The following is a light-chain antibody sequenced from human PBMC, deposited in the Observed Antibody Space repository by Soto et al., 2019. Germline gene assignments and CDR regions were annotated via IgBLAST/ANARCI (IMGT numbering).Light chain of an antibody. J-gene: IGLJ2*01. CDR2: STN. CDR1: SGSVSTTYY. V-gene: IGLV8-61*01. Sequence: QTVVTQEPSFSVSPGGTVTLTCGLTSGSVSTTYYPSWYQQTPGQDPRTLIYSTNISSSGVPDRFSGSILGNKAALTITGAQADDESDYHCMLYMGGGLVVFGGGTQLTVL. CDR3: MLYMGGGLVV.